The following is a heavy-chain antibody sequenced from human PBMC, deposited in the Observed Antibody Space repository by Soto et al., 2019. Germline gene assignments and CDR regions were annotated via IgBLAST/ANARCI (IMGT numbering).Heavy chain of an antibody. J-gene: IGHJ3*02. CDR2: ITASADTT. CDR3: AKVRPLRDCTSTSCLGAFDI. V-gene: IGHV3-23*01. Sequence: EEQLLESGGGLVRPGGSLRLSCAASAFTFRSYAMSWVRQAPGKGLEWVSAITASADTTYYADSVKGRFTISRDNSKNTLYLRRNSLRAEDTAVYSCAKVRPLRDCTSTSCLGAFDIWGQGTMVTVS. CDR1: AFTFRSYA. D-gene: IGHD2-2*01.